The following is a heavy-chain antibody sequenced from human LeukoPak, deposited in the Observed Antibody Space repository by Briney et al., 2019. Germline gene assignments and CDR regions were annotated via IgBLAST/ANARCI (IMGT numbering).Heavy chain of an antibody. D-gene: IGHD1-26*01. V-gene: IGHV3-23*01. J-gene: IGHJ4*02. Sequence: GGSLRLSXAASGFTFSSYAMSWVRQAPGKGLEWVSAISGSGGSTYSADSVKGRFTISRDNSKNTLYLQMNSLRAEDTAVYYCAKDEGLVGATTFDYWGQGTLVTVSS. CDR2: ISGSGGST. CDR3: AKDEGLVGATTFDY. CDR1: GFTFSSYA.